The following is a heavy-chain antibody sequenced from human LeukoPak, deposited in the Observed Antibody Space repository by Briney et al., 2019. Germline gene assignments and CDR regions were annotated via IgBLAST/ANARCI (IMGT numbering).Heavy chain of an antibody. CDR1: GFSFSDYY. CDR2: IKYDGIDK. V-gene: IGHV3-7*01. Sequence: PGGSLRLSCAASGFSFSDYYMSWIRQAPGKGLEWVAMIKYDGIDKQYLDSVKGRFTISRDNAKNSVYLEMNSLRAEDTAMYYCVRNRGWLQFDNWGQGTLVTVSS. J-gene: IGHJ4*02. CDR3: VRNRGWLQFDN. D-gene: IGHD5-24*01.